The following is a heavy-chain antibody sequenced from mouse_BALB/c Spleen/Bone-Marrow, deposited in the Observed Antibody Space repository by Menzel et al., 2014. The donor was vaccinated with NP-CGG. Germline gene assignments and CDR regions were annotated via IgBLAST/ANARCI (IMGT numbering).Heavy chain of an antibody. Sequence: SGAELVKPGASVKLSCTASGFNIKDTYMHWVKQRPEQGLEWIGRVDPANGNTKYDPKFQGKATITADTSSNTAYLQLSSPTSEDTAVYYCARYRLGTYFDYWGQGTTLTVSS. CDR1: GFNIKDTY. D-gene: IGHD2-14*01. CDR2: VDPANGNT. J-gene: IGHJ2*01. CDR3: ARYRLGTYFDY. V-gene: IGHV14-3*02.